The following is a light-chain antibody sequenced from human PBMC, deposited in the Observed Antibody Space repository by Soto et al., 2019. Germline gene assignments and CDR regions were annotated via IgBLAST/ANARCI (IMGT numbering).Light chain of an antibody. J-gene: IGKJ4*01. CDR2: RTS. Sequence: EIVLTQSPGTLSLSPGERAALSCRASQSISSNLAWYQQKPGQAPRLLMFRTSSRANGLPARFSGSGSGTELNLTISSLQSEAFGFYDGQPYNNWPRATFGGGTKVDIK. CDR1: QSISSN. CDR3: QPYNNWPRAT. V-gene: IGKV3-15*01.